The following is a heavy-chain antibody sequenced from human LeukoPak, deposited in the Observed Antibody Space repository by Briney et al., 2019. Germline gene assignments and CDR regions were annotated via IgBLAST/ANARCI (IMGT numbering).Heavy chain of an antibody. J-gene: IGHJ4*02. CDR2: INTYDGNT. D-gene: IGHD2-15*01. V-gene: IGHV1-18*01. Sequence: ASVKVSCKASGYTFSSYHVSWVRQAPGHGLEWMGWINTYDGNTNYAQNFQGRVAMTTDTSTSTAYMELRSLRSDDTAVYYCARDFATWYFDYWGQGTLVTVSS. CDR3: ARDFATWYFDY. CDR1: GYTFSSYH.